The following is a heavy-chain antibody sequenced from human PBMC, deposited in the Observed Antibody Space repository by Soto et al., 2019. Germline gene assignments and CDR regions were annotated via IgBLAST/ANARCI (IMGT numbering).Heavy chain of an antibody. V-gene: IGHV3-11*06. D-gene: IGHD2-8*01. CDR3: AREGPGYCTNDI. Sequence: QVQLVETGGGLVKPGGSLRLSCAASGFTFSDYYMSWIRQAPGKGLEWVSYISSSSSYTNYADSVKGRFTISRDNAKNSLYLQMNSLRAEDTAVYYCAREGPGYCTNDIWGQGTMVTVSS. J-gene: IGHJ3*02. CDR1: GFTFSDYY. CDR2: ISSSSSYT.